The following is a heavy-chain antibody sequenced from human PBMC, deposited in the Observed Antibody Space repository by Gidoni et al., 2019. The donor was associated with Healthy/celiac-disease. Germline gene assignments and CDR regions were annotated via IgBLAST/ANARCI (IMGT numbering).Heavy chain of an antibody. CDR1: GFTVSSNY. D-gene: IGHD3-10*01. CDR2: IYSGGST. CDR3: ARDPLTVNGGY. Sequence: EVQLVETGGGLIQPGGSLRLSCAASGFTVSSNYMSWVRQAPGKGLEWVSVIYSGGSTYYADSVKGRFTISRDNSKNTLYLQMNSLRAEDTAVYYCARDPLTVNGGYWGQGTLVTVSS. V-gene: IGHV3-53*02. J-gene: IGHJ4*02.